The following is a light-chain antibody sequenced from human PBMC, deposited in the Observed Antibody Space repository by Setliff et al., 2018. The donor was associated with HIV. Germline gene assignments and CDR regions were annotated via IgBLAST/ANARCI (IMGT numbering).Light chain of an antibody. Sequence: LTQPASVSGSPGQSITISCTGTSSDVGGFDYVSWYQQHPGKAPKLMIYDVTNRPSGVSNRFSASKSGNTASLTISGLQAEDEADYYCTSYTRNTTYVFGTGTKVTVL. J-gene: IGLJ1*01. CDR3: TSYTRNTTYV. V-gene: IGLV2-14*03. CDR1: SSDVGGFDY. CDR2: DVT.